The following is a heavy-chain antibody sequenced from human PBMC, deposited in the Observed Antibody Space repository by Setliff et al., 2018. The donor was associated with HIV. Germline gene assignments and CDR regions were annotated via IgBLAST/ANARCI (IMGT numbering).Heavy chain of an antibody. CDR1: GGAFSIFA. V-gene: IGHV1-69*10. Sequence: SVKVSCKASGGAFSIFAISWVRQAPGQGLEWMGGIIPILGTANYAQKFQGRVTMTRDTSISTAYMELSRLRSDDTAVYYCARDQATGYEKVWFSWIDPWGQGTLVTVS. J-gene: IGHJ5*02. D-gene: IGHD5-12*01. CDR2: IIPILGTA. CDR3: ARDQATGYEKVWFSWIDP.